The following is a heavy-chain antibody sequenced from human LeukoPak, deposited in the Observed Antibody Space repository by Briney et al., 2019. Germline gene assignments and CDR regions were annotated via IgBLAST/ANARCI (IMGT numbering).Heavy chain of an antibody. J-gene: IGHJ4*02. CDR3: ARDARGDSSVHSSGPFDY. Sequence: SVKVSCKASGFTFTSSAMQWVRQARGQRLEWIGWIVVGSGNTNYAQKLQGRVTMTTDTSTSTAYMELRSLRSDDTAVYYCARDARGDSSVHSSGPFDYWGQGTLVTVSS. D-gene: IGHD6-19*01. CDR1: GFTFTSSA. CDR2: IVVGSGNT. V-gene: IGHV1-58*02.